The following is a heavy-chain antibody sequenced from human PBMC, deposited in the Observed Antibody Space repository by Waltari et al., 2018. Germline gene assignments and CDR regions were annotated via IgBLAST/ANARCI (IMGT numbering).Heavy chain of an antibody. CDR3: AREGGGDYSNYIGWFDP. V-gene: IGHV1-69*01. D-gene: IGHD4-4*01. Sequence: QVQLVQSGAEVKKPGSSVKVSCKASGGTFSSYAISWVRQAPGQGLEWMGGTIPSFGTANYAQKFQGRVTITADESTSTAYMELSSLRSEDTAVYYCAREGGGDYSNYIGWFDPWGQGTLVTVSS. CDR1: GGTFSSYA. J-gene: IGHJ5*02. CDR2: TIPSFGTA.